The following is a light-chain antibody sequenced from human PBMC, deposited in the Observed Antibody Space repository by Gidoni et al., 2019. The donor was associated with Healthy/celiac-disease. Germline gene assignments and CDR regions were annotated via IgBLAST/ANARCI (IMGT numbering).Light chain of an antibody. V-gene: IGKV3-11*01. CDR1: QSVSSY. Sequence: LPPSPATLSLSPGERATLSCRASQSVSSYLAWYQQKPGQAPRLLIYDASNRATGIPARFSGSGSGTDFTLTISSLEPEDFAVYYCQQRSNWPLLTFGGGTKVEIK. J-gene: IGKJ4*01. CDR3: QQRSNWPLLT. CDR2: DAS.